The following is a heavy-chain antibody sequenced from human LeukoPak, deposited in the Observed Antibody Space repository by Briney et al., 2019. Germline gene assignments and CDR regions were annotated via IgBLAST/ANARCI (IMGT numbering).Heavy chain of an antibody. J-gene: IGHJ4*02. D-gene: IGHD6-13*01. V-gene: IGHV6-1*01. CDR1: GDGVSSNSAS. Sequence: PSQTLSLTCAISGDGVSSNSASWNWIRQSPSRGLEWLARTYYRSKWYNDYAVSVKSRISINADTSKDQFSLHLDSVTPEDTAVYFCARAGIASTYYFDYWGRGALVTVSS. CDR3: ARAGIASTYYFDY. CDR2: TYYRSKWYN.